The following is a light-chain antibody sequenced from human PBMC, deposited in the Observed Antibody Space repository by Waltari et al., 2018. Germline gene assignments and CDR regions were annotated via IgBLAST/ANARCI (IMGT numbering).Light chain of an antibody. J-gene: IGKJ2*01. Sequence: ELVMTQSPATLSVSPGESATISCRASKSVSSNSAWYQQKPGQAPRLLIYGASTRATGIPARFSGSGSGTEFTLTISSLQSEDFAVYYCQQYNDWPLRTFGQGTKLEIK. CDR2: GAS. CDR1: KSVSSN. V-gene: IGKV3-15*01. CDR3: QQYNDWPLRT.